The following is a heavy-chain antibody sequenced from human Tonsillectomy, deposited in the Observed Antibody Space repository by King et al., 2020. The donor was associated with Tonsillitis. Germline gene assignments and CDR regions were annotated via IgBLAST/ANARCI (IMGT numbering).Heavy chain of an antibody. CDR3: ARVPVVGDFWSGYPDAFDI. D-gene: IGHD3-3*01. CDR2: IYYSGST. Sequence: VQLQESGPGLVKPSETLSLTCTVSGGSISSYYWSWIRQPPGKGLEWIGYIYYSGSTNYNPSLKSRVTISVYTSKNQFSLKLSSVTAADTAVYYCARVPVVGDFWSGYPDAFDIWGQGTMVTVSS. V-gene: IGHV4-59*01. J-gene: IGHJ3*02. CDR1: GGSISSYY.